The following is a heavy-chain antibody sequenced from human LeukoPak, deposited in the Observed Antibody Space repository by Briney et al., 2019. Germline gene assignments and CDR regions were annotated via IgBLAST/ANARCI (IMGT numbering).Heavy chain of an antibody. V-gene: IGHV3-7*04. Sequence: GSLSLSCATSGFTFSSYWMTWVGQTPGKGLEWVAHISQDGSEKYYVDSVTGRFTISRDNAKNSLYLQMNSLTADDTAVYFCARDREGSSWYDFWGQGTLVTVSS. CDR3: ARDREGSSWYDF. CDR2: ISQDGSEK. D-gene: IGHD6-13*01. J-gene: IGHJ5*01. CDR1: GFTFSSYW.